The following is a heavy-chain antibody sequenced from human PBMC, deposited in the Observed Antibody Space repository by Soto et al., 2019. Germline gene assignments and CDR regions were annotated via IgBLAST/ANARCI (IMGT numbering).Heavy chain of an antibody. V-gene: IGHV1-18*01. CDR2: ISAYNGNT. J-gene: IGHJ4*02. CDR1: GYTFTSYG. CDR3: ARISSGYPRHPIDY. Sequence: ASVKVSCKASGYTFTSYGISWVRQAPGQGLEWMGWISAYNGNTNYAQKLQGRVTMTTDTSTSTAYMELRSLRSDDTAVYYCARISSGYPRHPIDYWGQGTLVTVSS. D-gene: IGHD3-22*01.